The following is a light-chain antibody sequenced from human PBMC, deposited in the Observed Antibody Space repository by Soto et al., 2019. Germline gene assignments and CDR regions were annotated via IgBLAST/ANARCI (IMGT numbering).Light chain of an antibody. J-gene: IGLJ1*01. V-gene: IGLV2-14*01. CDR3: SSYTSSSTLYV. CDR2: DVS. CDR1: SSDVGVYNY. Sequence: QSALTQPASVSGSPGQSITISCTGTSSDVGVYNYVSWYQQHPGKDPKLMIYDVSNRPSGVSNRFSGSKSGNTASLTISGLQAEDEADYYCSSYTSSSTLYVFGTGTKVTVL.